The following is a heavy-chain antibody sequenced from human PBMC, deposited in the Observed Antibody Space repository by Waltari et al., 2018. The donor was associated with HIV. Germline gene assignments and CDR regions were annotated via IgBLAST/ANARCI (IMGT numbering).Heavy chain of an antibody. J-gene: IGHJ4*02. CDR1: GLTLGKRD. Sequence: EVQLMESGGDLVQPGGSLRVSCTALGLTLGKRDSGGVRQTPGKALGWVSGLGTAGDTYYSDSVRGRFTISRENAKNSEYLLMSGLRGDDTAIYYCARMLRAPAAGRFFYYIDFWGQGTLVTVS. CDR3: ARMLRAPAAGRFFYYIDF. CDR2: LGTAGDT. V-gene: IGHV3-13*01. D-gene: IGHD6-13*01.